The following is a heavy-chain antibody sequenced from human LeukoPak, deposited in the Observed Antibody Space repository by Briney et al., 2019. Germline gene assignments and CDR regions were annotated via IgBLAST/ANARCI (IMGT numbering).Heavy chain of an antibody. V-gene: IGHV4-59*08. CDR1: GGSISSYY. D-gene: IGHD6-6*01. J-gene: IGHJ4*02. CDR3: ARRGGSSPRLNLYYFDY. Sequence: SETLSLTCTVSGGSISSYYWSWIRQPPGKGLERIGYIYYSGSTNYNPSLKSRVTISVDTSKNQFSLKLSSVTAADTAVYYCARRGGSSPRLNLYYFDYWGQGTLVTVSS. CDR2: IYYSGST.